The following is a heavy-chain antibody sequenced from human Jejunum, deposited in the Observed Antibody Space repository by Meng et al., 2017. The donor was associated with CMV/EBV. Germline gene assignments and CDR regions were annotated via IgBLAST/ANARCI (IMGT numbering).Heavy chain of an antibody. CDR3: ARDFTWSSDH. J-gene: IGHJ4*02. CDR2: IGSDGVTK. D-gene: IGHD2-15*01. CDR1: GFIFITYG. Sequence: QVQLEESGGGVVHPGGSLRLSCAASGFIFITYGINWVRQAAGKGLEWVTFIGSDGVTKHYVDSVKGRFTISRGNSNNILYLQMNSLRAEDTAVYYCARDFTWSSDHWGQGTLVTVSS. V-gene: IGHV3-30*02.